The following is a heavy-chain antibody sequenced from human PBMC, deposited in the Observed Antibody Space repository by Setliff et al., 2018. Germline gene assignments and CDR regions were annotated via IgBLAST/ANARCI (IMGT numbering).Heavy chain of an antibody. CDR1: GHTFTSYF. CDR2: INPSGGYT. CDR3: AREVTGSSSWFEGAFDI. D-gene: IGHD6-13*01. Sequence: ASVKVSCKASGHTFTSYFMQWVRQAPGQGLEWMGMINPSGGYTIYAQKFQGRVTMTRDTSTSTVYLELSSLRSEDTAVYYCAREVTGSSSWFEGAFDIWGQGTMVTVSS. J-gene: IGHJ3*02. V-gene: IGHV1-46*01.